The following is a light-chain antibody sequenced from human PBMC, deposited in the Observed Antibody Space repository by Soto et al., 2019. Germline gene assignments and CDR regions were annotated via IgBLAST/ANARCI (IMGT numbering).Light chain of an antibody. J-gene: IGKJ2*01. Sequence: DIQMTQSPSSLSASVGDRITITCRASQSISNYLNWYQQKPGKAPKLLIHAASSLQSGVPSRFSVSGSGTDFTLTISSLQPEDFATYYCQQSYSTVTFAQGTKVDIK. CDR1: QSISNY. V-gene: IGKV1-39*01. CDR2: AAS. CDR3: QQSYSTVT.